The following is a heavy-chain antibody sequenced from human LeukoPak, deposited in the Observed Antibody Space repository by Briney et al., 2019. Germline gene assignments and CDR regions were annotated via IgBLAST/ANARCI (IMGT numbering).Heavy chain of an antibody. CDR3: ASLPLAAAGNYYYGMDV. V-gene: IGHV1-46*01. J-gene: IGHJ6*02. CDR1: GYTFTSYY. D-gene: IGHD6-13*01. CDR2: INPSGGST. Sequence: ASVKVSCKASGYTFTSYYMHWVRQAPGQGLEWMGIINPSGGSTSYAQMFQGRVTMTRDTSTSTVYMELNSLRSEDTAVYYCASLPLAAAGNYYYGMDVWGQGTTVTVSS.